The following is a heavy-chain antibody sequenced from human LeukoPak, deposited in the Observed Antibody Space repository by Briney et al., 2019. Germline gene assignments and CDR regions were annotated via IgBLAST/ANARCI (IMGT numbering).Heavy chain of an antibody. Sequence: GGSLRLSCAASGFTFSSHAMSWVRQAPGKGLEWVAVISYDGSNKYYADSVKGRFTISRDNSKNALYLQMNSLRAEDTAVYYCARGGSSSTYYYYGMDVWGQGTTVTVSS. CDR2: ISYDGSNK. D-gene: IGHD6-6*01. CDR3: ARGGSSSTYYYYGMDV. J-gene: IGHJ6*02. CDR1: GFTFSSHA. V-gene: IGHV3-30-3*01.